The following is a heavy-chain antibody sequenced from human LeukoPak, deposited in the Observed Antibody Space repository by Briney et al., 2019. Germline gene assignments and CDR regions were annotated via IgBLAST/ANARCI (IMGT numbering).Heavy chain of an antibody. V-gene: IGHV4-38-2*01. CDR2: IYHSGST. J-gene: IGHJ6*03. CDR3: ARGRAVAATGSLYYYYMDV. Sequence: PSETLSLTCAVSGYSISSGYYWGWIRQPPGKGLEWIGRIYHSGSTYYNPSLKSRVTISVDTSKNQFSLKLSSVTAADTAVYYCARGRAVAATGSLYYYYMDVWGKGTTVTVSS. D-gene: IGHD2-15*01. CDR1: GYSISSGYY.